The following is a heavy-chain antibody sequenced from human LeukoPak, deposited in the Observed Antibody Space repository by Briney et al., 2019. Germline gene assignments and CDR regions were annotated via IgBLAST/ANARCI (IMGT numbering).Heavy chain of an antibody. D-gene: IGHD1-1*01. CDR3: AKGTGDTGYFFDR. CDR2: IRVKDET. V-gene: IGHV3-23*01. J-gene: IGHJ4*02. CDR1: TFSVSTNY. Sequence: GGSLRLSCAASTFSVSTNYMNWVRQAPGKGLEWVSGIRVKDETYYADSVKGRFTISRDNSENTLYLQMGGLRAEDKAVYYCAKGTGDTGYFFDRWGQGTLVTVSS.